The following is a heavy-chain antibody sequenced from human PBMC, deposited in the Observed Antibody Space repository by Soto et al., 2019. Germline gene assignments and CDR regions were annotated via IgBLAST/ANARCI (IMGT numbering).Heavy chain of an antibody. CDR2: IFPDDSDT. J-gene: IGHJ4*02. Sequence: PGESLKISCKASGYSIKNYWIGWVRQMPGQGLEWMGIIFPDDSDTRYSPSFQGHVTISVDKSISTAYVQWNSLKASDSAIYYCFRGGVTSRTFDYWGQGTLVTVSS. D-gene: IGHD3-16*01. V-gene: IGHV5-51*01. CDR3: FRGGVTSRTFDY. CDR1: GYSIKNYW.